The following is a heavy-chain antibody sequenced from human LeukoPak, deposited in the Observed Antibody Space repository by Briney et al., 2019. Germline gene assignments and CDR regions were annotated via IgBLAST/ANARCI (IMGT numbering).Heavy chain of an antibody. Sequence: GGSLRLSCAASGFTFSGYWMHWVCQAPGKGPVWVSRINGDGRSTTYADSVKGRFTISRDNAKNTVYLHMNSLRAEDTAVYYCARDRDVLRYYMDVWGKGTTVTVSS. V-gene: IGHV3-74*01. D-gene: IGHD2-8*01. CDR3: ARDRDVLRYYMDV. CDR2: INGDGRST. J-gene: IGHJ6*03. CDR1: GFTFSGYW.